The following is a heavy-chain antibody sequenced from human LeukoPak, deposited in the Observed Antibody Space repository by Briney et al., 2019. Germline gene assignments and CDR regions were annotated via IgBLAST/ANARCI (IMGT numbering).Heavy chain of an antibody. CDR2: INPNSGGT. CDR3: ARAVGATTGIDY. D-gene: IGHD1-26*01. Sequence: ASVKVSCKASGYTFTGYYMHWVRQAPGQGLEWMGWINPNSGGTNYAQKFQGRVTVTRDTSISTAYMELSRLRSDDTAVYYCARAVGATTGIDYWGQGTLVTVSS. CDR1: GYTFTGYY. J-gene: IGHJ4*02. V-gene: IGHV1-2*02.